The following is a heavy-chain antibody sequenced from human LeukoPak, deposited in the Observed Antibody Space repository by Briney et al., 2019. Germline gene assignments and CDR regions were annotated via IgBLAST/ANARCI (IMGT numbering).Heavy chain of an antibody. CDR1: GGSISSGSYY. CDR3: ARTRGGTRYSSSPPCDY. D-gene: IGHD6-13*01. CDR2: IYTSGST. Sequence: PSETLSLTCTVSGGSISSGSYYWSWNRQPAGKGLEWIGRIYTSGSTNYNPSLKSRVTISVDTSKNQFSLKLSSVTAADTAVYYCARTRGGTRYSSSPPCDYWGQGTLVTVSS. V-gene: IGHV4-61*02. J-gene: IGHJ4*02.